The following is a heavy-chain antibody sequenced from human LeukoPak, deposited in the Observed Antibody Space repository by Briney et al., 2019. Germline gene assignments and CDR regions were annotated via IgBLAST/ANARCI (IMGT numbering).Heavy chain of an antibody. J-gene: IGHJ4*02. CDR1: GFTFSSYW. V-gene: IGHV3-74*01. CDR3: AREEDIVVVTAMVDY. Sequence: GGSLRLSCAASGFTFSSYWMHWVRQAPGKGLVWVSRINSDGSSTSYADSVKGRFTISRDNAKNTLYLQMNSLRAEDTAVYYCAREEDIVVVTAMVDYWGQGTLVTVSP. D-gene: IGHD2-21*02. CDR2: INSDGSST.